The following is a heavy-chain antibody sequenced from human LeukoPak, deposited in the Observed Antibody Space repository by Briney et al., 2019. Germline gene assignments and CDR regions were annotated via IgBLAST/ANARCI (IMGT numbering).Heavy chain of an antibody. D-gene: IGHD5-18*01. J-gene: IGHJ3*02. V-gene: IGHV3-11*04. CDR3: ANGRYSYGYKNAFDI. CDR1: GFTFSDYY. Sequence: GGSLRLSCAASGFTFSDYYMSWIRQAPGKGLEWVSYISSSGSTIYYADSVKGRFTISRDNAKNSLYLQMNSLRAEDTAVYYCANGRYSYGYKNAFDIWGQGTMVTVPS. CDR2: ISSSGSTI.